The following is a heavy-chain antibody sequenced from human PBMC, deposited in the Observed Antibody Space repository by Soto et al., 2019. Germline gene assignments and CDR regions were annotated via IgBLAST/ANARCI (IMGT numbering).Heavy chain of an antibody. CDR2: RFHSGDA. CDR1: GGSMRNVY. D-gene: IGHD2-21*01. Sequence: SEPLSLTCTFSGGSMRNVYCSWIRQPPGQRMEWSGFRFHSGDAKYNPSLQRRVTISIHTSKSQFSLSLDSVTAADTAVYFCARLRIATNNYKWFDPWGQGTLVTVSS. CDR3: ARLRIATNNYKWFDP. J-gene: IGHJ5*02. V-gene: IGHV4-59*01.